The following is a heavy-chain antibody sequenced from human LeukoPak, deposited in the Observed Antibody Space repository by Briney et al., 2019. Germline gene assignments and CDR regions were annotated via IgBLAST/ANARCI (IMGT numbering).Heavy chain of an antibody. V-gene: IGHV3-53*01. CDR1: GFTFSDYV. CDR3: ARGFHFYASGTYSGAFDY. CDR2: IYSGGGT. J-gene: IGHJ4*02. Sequence: PGRSLRLSCAASGFTFSDYVMHWVRQAPGKGLQWVSVIYSGGGTDYAGSVRGRFTISRDNSKNMLHLQMDNVRAEDTAVYYCARGFHFYASGTYSGAFDYWGQGTLVTVSS. D-gene: IGHD3-10*01.